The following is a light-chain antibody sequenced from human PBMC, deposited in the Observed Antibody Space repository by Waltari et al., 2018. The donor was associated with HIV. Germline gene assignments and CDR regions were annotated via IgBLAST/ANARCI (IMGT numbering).Light chain of an antibody. CDR2: ENS. CDR1: SSNIGMNY. J-gene: IGLJ3*02. V-gene: IGLV1-51*02. CDR3: GTWDSSLGAVV. Sequence: SVLTQPPSVSAAPGQKVTISCSGSSSNIGMNYVSWYQQHPGTAPKLLIYENSKRPSGIPDRFSGSKSGTSATLGITGLQTGDEADYYCGTWDSSLGAVVFGGGTKLTVL.